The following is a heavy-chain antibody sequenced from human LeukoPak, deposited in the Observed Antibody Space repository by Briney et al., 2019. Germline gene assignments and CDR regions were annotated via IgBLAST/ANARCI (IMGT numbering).Heavy chain of an antibody. Sequence: PGGSLRLSCAASGFTLSSYAMSWARQAPGKGLEWVSAISGSGGSTYYADSVKGRFTISRDNSKNTLYLQMNSLRADDTALYYCAKYTSSWSPYYYYGMDVWGQGTTVTVSS. D-gene: IGHD2-2*01. CDR3: AKYTSSWSPYYYYGMDV. CDR1: GFTLSSYA. V-gene: IGHV3-23*01. CDR2: ISGSGGST. J-gene: IGHJ6*02.